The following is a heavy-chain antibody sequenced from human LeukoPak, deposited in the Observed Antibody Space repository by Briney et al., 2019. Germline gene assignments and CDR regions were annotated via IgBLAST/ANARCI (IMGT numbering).Heavy chain of an antibody. CDR3: ARDEGPHTYYDILTGYRVSTDWFDP. J-gene: IGHJ5*02. CDR2: IYHSGST. V-gene: IGHV4-30-2*01. Sequence: PSETLSLTCAVSGGSISSGGYSWSWIRQPPGKGLEWIGYIYHSGSTYYNPSLKSRVTISVDRSKNQFSLKLSSVTAADTAVYYCARDEGPHTYYDILTGYRVSTDWFDPWGQGTLVTVSS. D-gene: IGHD3-9*01. CDR1: GGSISSGGYS.